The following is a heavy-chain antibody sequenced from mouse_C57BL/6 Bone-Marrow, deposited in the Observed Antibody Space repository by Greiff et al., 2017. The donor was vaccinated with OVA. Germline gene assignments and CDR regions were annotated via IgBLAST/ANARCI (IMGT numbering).Heavy chain of an antibody. CDR3: ARKEGHYYAVDY. CDR1: GYTFTSYW. V-gene: IGHV1-64*01. CDR2: IHPNSGST. J-gene: IGHJ4*01. Sequence: QVQLQQPGAELVKPGASVKLSCKASGYTFTSYWMHWVKQRPGQGLEWIGMIHPNSGSTNYNEKFKSKATLTVDKSSSTAYMQLSSLTSEDSAVYYCARKEGHYYAVDYWGQGTSVTVSS.